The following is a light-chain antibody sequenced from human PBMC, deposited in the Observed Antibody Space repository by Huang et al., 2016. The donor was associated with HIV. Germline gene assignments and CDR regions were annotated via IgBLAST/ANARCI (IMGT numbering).Light chain of an antibody. CDR3: QQYYSIPRT. CDR2: WAS. Sequence: DIVMTQSPDSLAVSLGEWATINCKSSQSVLYSSNNKNYLAWYQQKPGQPPKLLIYWASTRESGFPDRFSGSGSGTDFTLTISSLQAEDVAVYYCQQYYSIPRTFGQGTKVEIK. V-gene: IGKV4-1*01. J-gene: IGKJ1*01. CDR1: QSVLYSSNNKNY.